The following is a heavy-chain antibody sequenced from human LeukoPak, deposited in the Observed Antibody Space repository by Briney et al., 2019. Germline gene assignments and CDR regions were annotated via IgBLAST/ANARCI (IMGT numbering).Heavy chain of an antibody. D-gene: IGHD1-14*01. CDR1: GFTFSDYY. CDR3: AKDTITTWVRAFDI. V-gene: IGHV3-72*01. J-gene: IGHJ3*02. Sequence: PGGSLRLSCAASGFTFSDYYMDWFRQAPGKGLEWVGRIRVKAYSYTTDLVASVRGRFTISRDDSNSSLYLQMNSLKTEDTAVYYCAKDTITTWVRAFDIWGQGTMVTVSS. CDR2: IRVKAYSYTT.